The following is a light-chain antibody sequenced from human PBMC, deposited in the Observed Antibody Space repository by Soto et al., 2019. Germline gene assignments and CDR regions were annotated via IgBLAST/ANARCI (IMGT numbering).Light chain of an antibody. J-gene: IGKJ5*01. CDR2: AAS. CDR1: QSISGY. CDR3: QQSYSTLIT. Sequence: IQMTQSNSTLSASVGDRVTITCRASQSISGYLNWYQQKPGKAPKLLIYAASSLQSGVPSRFSGSGSGTDFTLTISSLQPEDFATYYCQQSYSTLITFGQGTRLEI. V-gene: IGKV1-39*01.